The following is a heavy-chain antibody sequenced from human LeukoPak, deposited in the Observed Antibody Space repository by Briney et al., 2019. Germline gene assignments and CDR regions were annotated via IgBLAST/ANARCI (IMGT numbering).Heavy chain of an antibody. V-gene: IGHV3-30*18. J-gene: IGHJ4*02. Sequence: GGSLRLSCAVSGFTFSNYGMHWVRQAPGKGLEWVAVISYGGDTKYYADSVKGRFTISRDNSKNTLYLQMNSLTPEDTAVYYCAKSGSQYCSGGTCYFDYWGQGTLVTVSS. D-gene: IGHD2-15*01. CDR1: GFTFSNYG. CDR2: ISYGGDTK. CDR3: AKSGSQYCSGGTCYFDY.